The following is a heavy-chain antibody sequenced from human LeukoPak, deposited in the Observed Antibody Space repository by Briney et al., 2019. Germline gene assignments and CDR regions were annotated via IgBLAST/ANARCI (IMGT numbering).Heavy chain of an antibody. Sequence: GGSLRLSCAASGFTFSSYEMNWVRQAPGKGLEWVSYISSSGSTIYYADSVKGRFAISRDNAKNSLYLQMSSLRVEDTAVYYCTRDPRHFDSCGQGTLVTVSS. D-gene: IGHD6-6*01. CDR2: ISSSGSTI. V-gene: IGHV3-48*03. CDR1: GFTFSSYE. CDR3: TRDPRHFDS. J-gene: IGHJ5*01.